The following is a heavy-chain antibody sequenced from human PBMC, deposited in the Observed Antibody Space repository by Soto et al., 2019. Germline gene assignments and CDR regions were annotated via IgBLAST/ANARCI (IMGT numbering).Heavy chain of an antibody. CDR3: AKGGGYYDSSNNYSNFDY. CDR2: IKEDGSER. J-gene: IGHJ4*02. V-gene: IGHV3-7*01. CDR1: XXSFSGSX. Sequence: SCAAXXXSFSGSXXXXXRQXPGKGLEXXXNIKEDGSERYYIDXVKGRFTISRDNAKNXXXLQNNSLRTEDTAMYYCAKGGGYYDSSNNYSNFDYWGQGTLVTVSS. D-gene: IGHD3-22*01.